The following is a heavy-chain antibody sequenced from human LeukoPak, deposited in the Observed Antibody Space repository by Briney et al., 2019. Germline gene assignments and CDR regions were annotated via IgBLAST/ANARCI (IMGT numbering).Heavy chain of an antibody. V-gene: IGHV1-69*05. Sequence: SVKVSCKASGGTFSSYAISWVRQAPGQGLEWMGGIIPIFGTANYAQKFQGRVTITRDTSASTAYMELSSLRSEDTAVYYCARVPRRVVVVAATFFDYWGQGTLVTVSS. CDR1: GGTFSSYA. CDR2: IIPIFGTA. D-gene: IGHD2-15*01. CDR3: ARVPRRVVVVAATFFDY. J-gene: IGHJ4*02.